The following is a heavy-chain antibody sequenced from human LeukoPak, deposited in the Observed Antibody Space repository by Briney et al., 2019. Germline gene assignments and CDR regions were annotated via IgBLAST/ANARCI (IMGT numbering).Heavy chain of an antibody. D-gene: IGHD4-11*01. CDR3: ARGHDYSNYADWNWFDP. CDR1: GGFISSGDSY. V-gene: IGHV4-30-4*01. J-gene: IGHJ5*02. Sequence: SETLSLTCTVSGGFISSGDSYWSWIRQPPGKGLEWIGYIYYSGSTYYNPSLKSRVTISVDTSKNQFSLKLSSVTAADTAVYYCARGHDYSNYADWNWFDPWGQGTLVTVSS. CDR2: IYYSGST.